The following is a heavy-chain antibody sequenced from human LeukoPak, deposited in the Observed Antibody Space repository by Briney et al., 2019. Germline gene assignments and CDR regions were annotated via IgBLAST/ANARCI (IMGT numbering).Heavy chain of an antibody. CDR2: IYTSGST. CDR3: ARIRTNLNYYDSSGYV. CDR1: GGSINSYY. D-gene: IGHD3-22*01. J-gene: IGHJ4*02. Sequence: SETLSLTCTVSGGSINSYYWSWIRQPAGKGLEWIGRIYTSGSTNYNPSLKSRVTISVDTSKNQFSLKLSSVTAADTAVYYCARIRTNLNYYDSSGYVWGQGTLVTVSS. V-gene: IGHV4-4*07.